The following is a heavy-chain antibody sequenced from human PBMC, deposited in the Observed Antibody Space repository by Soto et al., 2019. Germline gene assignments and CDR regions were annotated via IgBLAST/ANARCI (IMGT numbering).Heavy chain of an antibody. D-gene: IGHD2-2*01. V-gene: IGHV1-3*01. CDR2: IHAGNGNT. Sequence: GASVKVSCKASGYTFTTYSMHWVRQAPEQRLEWMGWIHAGNGNTEHSQKFQGRVTITRDTSASTAYLELGSLRSEDTAVYYCARAACSSTSCYNYYAYGMDVWGQGTAVTVSS. CDR1: GYTFTTYS. J-gene: IGHJ6*02. CDR3: ARAACSSTSCYNYYAYGMDV.